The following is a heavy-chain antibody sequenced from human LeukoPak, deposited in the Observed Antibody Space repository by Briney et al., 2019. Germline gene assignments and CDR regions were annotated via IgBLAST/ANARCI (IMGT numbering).Heavy chain of an antibody. Sequence: PGGSLRLSCVASGFTFSSYSMNWVRQAPGKGLEWISYISSFGGTIYYADSVKGRFTISRDNAKNSLCLQMNSLRDEDTAVYYCAKAITYFRVVTQMDYWGQGTLVTVSS. D-gene: IGHD4-23*01. J-gene: IGHJ4*02. CDR2: ISSFGGTI. CDR1: GFTFSSYS. CDR3: AKAITYFRVVTQMDY. V-gene: IGHV3-48*02.